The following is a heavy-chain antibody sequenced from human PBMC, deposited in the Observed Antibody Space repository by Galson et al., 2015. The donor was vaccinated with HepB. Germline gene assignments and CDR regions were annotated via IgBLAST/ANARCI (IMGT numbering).Heavy chain of an antibody. D-gene: IGHD1-7*01. J-gene: IGHJ4*02. Sequence: SLRLSCAASGFTFSSYAMSWVRQAPGKGLEWVSAISGSGGSTYYADSVKGRFTISRDNSKNTLYLQMNSLRAEDTAVYYCAKDIKSENWNYVSLPDHWGQGTLVTVSS. V-gene: IGHV3-23*01. CDR3: AKDIKSENWNYVSLPDH. CDR2: ISGSGGST. CDR1: GFTFSSYA.